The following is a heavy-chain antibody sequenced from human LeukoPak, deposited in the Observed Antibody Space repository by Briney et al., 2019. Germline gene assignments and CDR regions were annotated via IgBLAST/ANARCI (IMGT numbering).Heavy chain of an antibody. CDR1: GYTFSSYA. D-gene: IGHD1-20*01. CDR2: INTNTGSP. CDR3: ARVRITGTTFIGYYYYGIDV. V-gene: IGHV7-4-1*02. Sequence: ASVKVSCKDSGYTFSSYAMNWVRQAPGQGLEWMGWINTNTGSPTYAQAFTGRFVFSLDTSVSTAYLQISSLKAEDTAVYYCARVRITGTTFIGYYYYGIDVWGQGTTVTVSS. J-gene: IGHJ6*02.